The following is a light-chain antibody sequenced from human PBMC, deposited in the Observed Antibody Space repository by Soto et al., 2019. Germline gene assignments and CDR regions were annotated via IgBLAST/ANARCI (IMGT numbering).Light chain of an antibody. CDR3: HSYDSSLNGVI. V-gene: IGLV1-40*01. CDR2: GNT. J-gene: IGLJ2*01. Sequence: QSVLTQPASVSGAPGQRVTISCTGSSSNIGAGYDVNWYQQPPGAAPKVLISGNTNRPSGLPDRFSGSKSGTSASLAITGLQAEDEADYYCHSYDSSLNGVIFGGGTKVTVL. CDR1: SSNIGAGYD.